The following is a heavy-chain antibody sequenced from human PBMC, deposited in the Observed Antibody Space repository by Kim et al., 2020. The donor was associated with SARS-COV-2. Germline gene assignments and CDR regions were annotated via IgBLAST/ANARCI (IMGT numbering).Heavy chain of an antibody. CDR3: VKDYYYDSSGYNDY. J-gene: IGHJ4*02. D-gene: IGHD3-22*01. CDR2: ISYVGNNE. CDR1: GFTFSGYG. Sequence: GGSLRLSCAASGFTFSGYGMHWVRQAPGKGLEWMAVISYVGNNEYYADSVKGRFTISRDNSNNTLYLQMNSLRVEDTAVYYCVKDYYYDSSGYNDYCGQG. V-gene: IGHV3-30*18.